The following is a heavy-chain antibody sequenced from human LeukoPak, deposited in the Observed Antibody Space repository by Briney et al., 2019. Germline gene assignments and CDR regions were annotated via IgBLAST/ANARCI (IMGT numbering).Heavy chain of an antibody. D-gene: IGHD3-10*01. CDR2: MNPNSGNT. CDR1: GYTFTSYD. J-gene: IGHJ6*02. CDR3: ARGKAGPQYYYYGMDV. Sequence: GASVKVSCTASGYTFTSYDINWVRQATGQGLEWMGWMNPNSGNTGYAQKFQGRVTMTRNTSISTAYMELSSLRSEDTAVYYCARGKAGPQYYYYGMDVWGQGTTVTVSS. V-gene: IGHV1-8*01.